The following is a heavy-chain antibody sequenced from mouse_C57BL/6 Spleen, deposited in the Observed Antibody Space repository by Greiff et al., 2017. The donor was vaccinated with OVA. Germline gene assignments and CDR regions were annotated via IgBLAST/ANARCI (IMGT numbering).Heavy chain of an antibody. CDR2: ISYSGST. CDR3: ARDIYYGNSGYFDV. J-gene: IGHJ1*03. V-gene: IGHV3-1*01. D-gene: IGHD2-1*01. CDR1: GYSITSGYD. Sequence: DVHLVESGPGMVKPSQSLSLTCTVTGYSITSGYDWHWIRHFPGNKLEWMGYISYSGSTNYNPSLKSRISITHDTSKNHFFLKLNSVTTEDTATYYCARDIYYGNSGYFDVWGTGTTVTVSS.